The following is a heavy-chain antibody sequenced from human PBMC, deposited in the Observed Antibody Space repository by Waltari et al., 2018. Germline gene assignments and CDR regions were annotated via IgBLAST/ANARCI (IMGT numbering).Heavy chain of an antibody. CDR1: RFSLTTYG. CDR3: ATRDILGGSQNYYYYGMDV. Sequence: QVQLVESGGGVVQPGRSLRLSCAASRFSLTTYGMHWVRQAPGKGVEWVDVISSDGSYEYYPDAVKGRFTSSRDNSKTTVFLQMNSLRDEDTAVYYCATRDILGGSQNYYYYGMDVWGQGTRVTVAS. V-gene: IGHV3-30*03. D-gene: IGHD1-26*01. CDR2: ISSDGSYE. J-gene: IGHJ6*02.